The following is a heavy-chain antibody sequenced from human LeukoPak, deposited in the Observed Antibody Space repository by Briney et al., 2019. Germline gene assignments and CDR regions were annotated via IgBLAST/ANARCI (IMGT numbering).Heavy chain of an antibody. Sequence: PSETLSLTCTVSGGSISSYYWSWIRQPPGKGLEWIGYIYYSGSTNYNPSLKSRVTISVDTSKNQFSLKLSSVTAADTAVYYCARESDTYYYDSSGYYYDYWGQGTLVTVSS. CDR1: GGSISSYY. CDR3: ARESDTYYYDSSGYYYDY. CDR2: IYYSGST. V-gene: IGHV4-59*01. D-gene: IGHD3-22*01. J-gene: IGHJ4*02.